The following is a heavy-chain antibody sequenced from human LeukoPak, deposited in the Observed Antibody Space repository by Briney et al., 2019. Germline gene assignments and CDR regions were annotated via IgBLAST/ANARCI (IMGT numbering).Heavy chain of an antibody. J-gene: IGHJ3*02. V-gene: IGHV1-69*01. CDR2: IILIFSTA. CDR1: GGTFTSYA. Sequence: ASVKVSCKASGGTFTSYAISWVRQAPGQGLEWMGGIILIFSTANIDKKFQVRVTITADEYTSTAYMERSSLRPEDTTVYYCAVSLRYCSSTSCFDAIDIWGQGTMVTVSS. D-gene: IGHD2-2*01. CDR3: AVSLRYCSSTSCFDAIDI.